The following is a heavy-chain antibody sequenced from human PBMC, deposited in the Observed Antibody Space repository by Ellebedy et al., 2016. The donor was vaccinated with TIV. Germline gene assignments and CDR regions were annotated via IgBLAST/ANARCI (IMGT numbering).Heavy chain of an antibody. CDR3: ARGGTMVRGVITFYYYYDMDV. CDR2: INPSGGST. CDR1: GYTFTSYY. J-gene: IGHJ6*02. D-gene: IGHD3-10*01. Sequence: AASVKVSCKASGYTFTSYYMHWVRQAPGQGLEWMGIINPSGGSTSYAQKLQGRVTMTRDTSTSTVYMELRSLRSEDTAVYYCARGGTMVRGVITFYYYYDMDVWGQGTTVTVSS. V-gene: IGHV1-46*04.